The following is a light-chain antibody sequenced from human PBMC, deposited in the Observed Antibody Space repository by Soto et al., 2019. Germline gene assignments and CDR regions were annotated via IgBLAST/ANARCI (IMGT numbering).Light chain of an antibody. V-gene: IGKV3D-15*01. CDR2: DAS. CDR1: QTVSSN. CDR3: QEYIQWPPGM. Sequence: EIILTQSPDTLSLSPGERATLSCRASQTVSSNYLAWCQQRPGQAPRLLIYDASNRATGIPARFSGSGSGTEFTLTISSLQSEDFAVYYCQEYIQWPPGMFGPGTKVDIK. J-gene: IGKJ1*01.